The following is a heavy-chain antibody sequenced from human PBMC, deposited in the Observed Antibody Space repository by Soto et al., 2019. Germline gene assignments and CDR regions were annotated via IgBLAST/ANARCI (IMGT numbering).Heavy chain of an antibody. J-gene: IGHJ4*02. Sequence: EVQLVESGGGLVQPGGSLRLSCAASGFTFSSYWMHWVRQAPGKGLVWVSRIKSDGSGTYYADSVKGRLTISRDNAKNTVYVQRNSLRAEDTAVYYCARGDGDYYDGNGYLGRHWGQGTLVTVSS. CDR2: IKSDGSGT. CDR1: GFTFSSYW. CDR3: ARGDGDYYDGNGYLGRH. V-gene: IGHV3-74*01. D-gene: IGHD3-22*01.